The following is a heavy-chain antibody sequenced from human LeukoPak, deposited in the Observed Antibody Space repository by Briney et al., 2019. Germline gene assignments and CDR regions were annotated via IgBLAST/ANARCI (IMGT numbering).Heavy chain of an antibody. V-gene: IGHV3-74*01. J-gene: IGHJ1*01. CDR3: ARAPSEIGGYYPEYFRH. CDR1: GFTFSSYW. Sequence: GGSLRLSCAASGFTFSSYWMHWVRQAPGKGLVRVSRIKSDGSTNYADSVKGRFTISRDSAKNTVSLQMNSLRAEDTGVYYCARAPSEIGGYYPEYFRHWGQGTLVTVSS. D-gene: IGHD3-22*01. CDR2: IKSDGST.